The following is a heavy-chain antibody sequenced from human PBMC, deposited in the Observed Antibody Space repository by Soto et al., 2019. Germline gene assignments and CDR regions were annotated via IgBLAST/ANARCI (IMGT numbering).Heavy chain of an antibody. CDR1: GFTVSSNY. Sequence: EVQLVESGGGLVQPGGSLRLSCAASGFTVSSNYMSWVRQAPGKGLEWVSVIYSGGSTYYADSVKGRFTISRHNSKNTLYLQMNSLRAEDTAVYYCARGHAMVRGVDDAFDIWGQGTMVTVSS. CDR2: IYSGGST. V-gene: IGHV3-53*04. CDR3: ARGHAMVRGVDDAFDI. D-gene: IGHD3-10*01. J-gene: IGHJ3*02.